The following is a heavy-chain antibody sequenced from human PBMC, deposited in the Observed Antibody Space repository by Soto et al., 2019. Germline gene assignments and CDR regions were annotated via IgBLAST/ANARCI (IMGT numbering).Heavy chain of an antibody. CDR2: IVPILGVP. CDR1: GGTFSSYT. D-gene: IGHD3-10*01. CDR3: ARDRYAYGSGSTIDY. Sequence: QVQLVQSGAEVKKPGSSVKVSCKASGGTFSSYTVSWVRQSPGQGLDWMGRIVPILGVPNYAQRFQGRVTITADKGTNTAYMELSSLVSEDTSEYYCARDRYAYGSGSTIDYCGQGTLVTVYS. V-gene: IGHV1-69*08. J-gene: IGHJ4*02.